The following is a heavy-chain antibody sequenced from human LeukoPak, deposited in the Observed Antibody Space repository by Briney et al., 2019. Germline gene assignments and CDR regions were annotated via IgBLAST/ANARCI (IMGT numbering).Heavy chain of an antibody. Sequence: GGSLRLSCAASGFTFSRYWMHWVGQGPGKGLVCVSRINSDGSYTSYADSVKGRFTISRDNAKSTLYLQMNSLRADDTSVYYCAKDDGTYGIDYWGQGTLVTVSS. CDR2: INSDGSYT. J-gene: IGHJ4*02. V-gene: IGHV3-74*01. CDR3: AKDDGTYGIDY. CDR1: GFTFSRYW. D-gene: IGHD1-26*01.